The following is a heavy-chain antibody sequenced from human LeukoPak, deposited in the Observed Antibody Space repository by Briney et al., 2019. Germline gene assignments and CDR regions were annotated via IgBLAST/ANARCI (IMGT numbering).Heavy chain of an antibody. Sequence: PGGSLRLSCAASGFTFSSYAMSWVRQAPGKGLVWVSRINSDGSSTSYADSVKGRFTISRDSAKNMLYLQMNSLRAEDTAVYYCATSEARSNGWYVYWGQGTLVTVSS. J-gene: IGHJ4*02. V-gene: IGHV3-74*01. CDR1: GFTFSSYA. D-gene: IGHD6-19*01. CDR2: INSDGSST. CDR3: ATSEARSNGWYVY.